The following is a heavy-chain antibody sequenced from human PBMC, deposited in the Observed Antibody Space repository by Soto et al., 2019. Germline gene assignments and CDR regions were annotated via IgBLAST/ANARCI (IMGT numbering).Heavy chain of an antibody. J-gene: IGHJ4*02. V-gene: IGHV4-39*01. D-gene: IGHD3-10*01. CDR3: ARHHYASGSFRHSDY. Sequence: SETLSLTCTVSGDSVNSITYYWGWIRQPPGKGLEWIGSIYYSGSTYYNPSLKSRVTISVDTSKNQFSLKLTSVTAADTAVYYCARHHYASGSFRHSDYWGQGTLVTVSS. CDR2: IYYSGST. CDR1: GDSVNSITYY.